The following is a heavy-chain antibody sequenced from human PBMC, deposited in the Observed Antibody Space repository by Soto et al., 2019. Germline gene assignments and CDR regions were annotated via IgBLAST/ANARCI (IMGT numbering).Heavy chain of an antibody. D-gene: IGHD3-16*01. CDR1: GDSVSSNHAT. CDR3: AMGYGLDV. V-gene: IGHV6-1*01. J-gene: IGHJ6*04. Sequence: SQTLSLTCAISGDSVSSNHATWDWIRQSPSRGLEWLGRTYYRSKWYYDYAVSVKSRININPDTSKNQYSLHLNSVTPEDTAVYYCAMGYGLDVWGKGTTVTVSS. CDR2: TYYRSKWYY.